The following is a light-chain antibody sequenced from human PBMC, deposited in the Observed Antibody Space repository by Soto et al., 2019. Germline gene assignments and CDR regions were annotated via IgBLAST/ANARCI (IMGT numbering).Light chain of an antibody. Sequence: TLMTQSPATVSVSPGERVTLSCRSSQSIRTSLARYQQKPGQAPRLLIYSASTRATGIPARFSGRGSGTDFALTISSLQSEDSAVYYCQQYSNWPPITFGQGTRLEI. CDR3: QQYSNWPPIT. V-gene: IGKV3-15*01. CDR1: QSIRTS. CDR2: SAS. J-gene: IGKJ5*01.